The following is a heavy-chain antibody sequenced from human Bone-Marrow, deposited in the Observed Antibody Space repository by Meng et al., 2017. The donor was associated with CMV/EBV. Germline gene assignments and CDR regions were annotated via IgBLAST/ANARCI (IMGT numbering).Heavy chain of an antibody. CDR2: INPNSGGT. J-gene: IGHJ4*02. Sequence: ASVKVSCKASGYTFTGYYMHWVRQAPGQGLEWMGWINPNSGGTNYAQKFQGRVTMTRDTSISTAYMELSRLRSDDTAVYYCARAPYDFWSGYYYPFYYWGQGTLVTVSS. CDR3: ARAPYDFWSGYYYPFYY. V-gene: IGHV1-2*02. CDR1: GYTFTGYY. D-gene: IGHD3-3*01.